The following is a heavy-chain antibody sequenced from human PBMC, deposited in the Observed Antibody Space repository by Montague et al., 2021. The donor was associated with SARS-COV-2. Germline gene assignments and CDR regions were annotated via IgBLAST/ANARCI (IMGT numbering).Heavy chain of an antibody. CDR2: IYFSGSA. D-gene: IGHD1-1*01. Sequence: SETLSLTCTVSGGAISTSSCHWGWVRQSPGKGLEWIATIYFSGSAYYXWSVKSRVSISIDTSKNKFSLQLTSVTAADTAVYYCARHAPFSDNYRRYPFNFDFWGQGTLVTVSS. CDR1: GGAISTSSCH. V-gene: IGHV4-39*01. J-gene: IGHJ4*02. CDR3: ARHAPFSDNYRRYPFNFDF.